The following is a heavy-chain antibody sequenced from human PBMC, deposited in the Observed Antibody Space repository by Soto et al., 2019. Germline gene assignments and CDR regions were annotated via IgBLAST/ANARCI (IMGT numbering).Heavy chain of an antibody. CDR1: GYTFTSYY. D-gene: IGHD3-9*01. J-gene: IGHJ6*03. CDR2: INPSGGST. V-gene: IGHV1-46*01. Sequence: ASVKVSCKASGYTFTSYYMHRLRQAPGQGLEWMGIINPSGGSTSYAQKFQGRVTMTRNTSISTAYMELSSLRSEDTAVYYCARRYDIWYYYMDIWGKRTTVTVSS. CDR3: ARRYDIWYYYMDI.